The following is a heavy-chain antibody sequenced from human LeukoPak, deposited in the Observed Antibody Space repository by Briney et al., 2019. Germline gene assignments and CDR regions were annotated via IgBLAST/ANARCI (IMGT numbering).Heavy chain of an antibody. CDR3: ASKRVLRYFDWSPRLDY. V-gene: IGHV4-30-4*01. Sequence: SETLSLTCTVSGGSISSGDYYWSWTRQPPGKGLEWIGYIHHSGSTYYNPSLKSRVTISVDTSKNQFSLKLSSVTAADTAVYYCASKRVLRYFDWSPRLDYWGQGTLVTVSS. J-gene: IGHJ4*02. D-gene: IGHD3-9*01. CDR1: GGSISSGDYY. CDR2: IHHSGST.